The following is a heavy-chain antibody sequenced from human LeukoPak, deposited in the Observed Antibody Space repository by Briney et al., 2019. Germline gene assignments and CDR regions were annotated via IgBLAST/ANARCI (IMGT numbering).Heavy chain of an antibody. CDR1: GYSISSGYY. J-gene: IGHJ4*02. V-gene: IGHV4-38-2*02. D-gene: IGHD5-12*01. Sequence: SETLSLTCTVSGYSISSGYYWGWIRPPPGKGLEWIGSIYHSGSTYYNPSLKSRVTISVDTSKNQFSLKLSSVTAADTAVYYCARAKGGYSGYEHFDYWGQGTLVTVSS. CDR3: ARAKGGYSGYEHFDY. CDR2: IYHSGST.